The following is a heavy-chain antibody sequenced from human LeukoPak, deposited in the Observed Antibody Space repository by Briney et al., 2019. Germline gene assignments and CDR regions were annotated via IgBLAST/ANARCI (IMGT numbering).Heavy chain of an antibody. D-gene: IGHD2-2*01. Sequence: SETLSLTCTVSGYSISSGYYWGWIRQPPGKGLEWIGSIYHSGSTYYNPSLKSRVTISVDTSKNQFSLKLSSVTAADTAVYYCARGMGYCSSTSCRFDPWGQGTLVTVSS. CDR2: IYHSGST. CDR3: ARGMGYCSSTSCRFDP. J-gene: IGHJ5*02. CDR1: GYSISSGYY. V-gene: IGHV4-38-2*02.